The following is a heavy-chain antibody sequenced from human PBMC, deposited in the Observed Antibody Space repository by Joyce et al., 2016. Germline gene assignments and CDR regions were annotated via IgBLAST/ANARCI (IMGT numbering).Heavy chain of an antibody. CDR2: ISGTSYYI. D-gene: IGHD3-16*01. CDR1: GSTFSSSS. Sequence: QLVESGGGVVKPGGSLRLSCEASGSTFSSSSMRGFRQAPGKGLEWVAAISGTSYYIFHAETVRGRFTVSRDNAKKTLYLQMNSLRAEDSAVFYCARGGISYYYAMDVWGQGTTVTVSS. CDR3: ARGGISYYYAMDV. J-gene: IGHJ6*02. V-gene: IGHV3-21*01.